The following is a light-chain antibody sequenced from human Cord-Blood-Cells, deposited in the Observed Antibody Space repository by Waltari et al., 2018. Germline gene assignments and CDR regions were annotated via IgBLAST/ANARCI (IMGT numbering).Light chain of an antibody. Sequence: DIQMTQSPSSLSASVGDRVTITCRASQSISSYLNWYQQKPGKAPKLLIYAASSLQSGVPSRFSGSGSGTDFTLTISRLQPEDFATEYCQQSYSTRITFGQGTRLEIK. CDR1: QSISSY. J-gene: IGKJ5*01. CDR2: AAS. CDR3: QQSYSTRIT. V-gene: IGKV1-39*01.